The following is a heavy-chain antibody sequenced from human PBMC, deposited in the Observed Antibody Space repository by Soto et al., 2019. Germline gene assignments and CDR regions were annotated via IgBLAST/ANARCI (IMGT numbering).Heavy chain of an antibody. V-gene: IGHV3-64D*06. CDR3: VKGPDSSSAYYCYYYGMDV. Sequence: GGSLRLSCSASGFTFSSYAMHWVRQAPGKGLEYVSAISSNGGSTYYADSVKGRFTISRDNSKNTLYLQMSSLRAEDTAVYYCVKGPDSSSAYYCYYYGMDVWGQGTTVTVSS. D-gene: IGHD6-6*01. CDR2: ISSNGGST. J-gene: IGHJ6*02. CDR1: GFTFSSYA.